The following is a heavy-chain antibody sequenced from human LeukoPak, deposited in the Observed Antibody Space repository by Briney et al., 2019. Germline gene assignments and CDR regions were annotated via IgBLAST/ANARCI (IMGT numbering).Heavy chain of an antibody. V-gene: IGHV3-15*01. CDR3: TTDRWSSSCYGDEYSQY. CDR1: GGTFSGYY. Sequence: ETLSLTCAVYGGTFSGYYWSWIRQPPGKGLEWVGRIKTEIDGGTTDYAAPVNGRFIISRDDSRNRLHLQMNSLQSEDTAVYYCTTDRWSSSCYGDEYSQYWGQGTPVTVSS. D-gene: IGHD2-2*01. CDR2: IKTEIDGGTT. J-gene: IGHJ1*01.